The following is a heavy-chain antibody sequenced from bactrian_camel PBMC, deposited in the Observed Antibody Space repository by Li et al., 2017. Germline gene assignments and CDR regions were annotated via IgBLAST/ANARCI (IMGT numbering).Heavy chain of an antibody. Sequence: HVQLVESGGGSVSAGGSLRLSCIASEFTYSRTWLGWFRQGPGKEREGVAAIYHGGGATAYADSVKGRFTVSKDAAKGTVYLQMNSLKPEDTAMYSCHLAGGRGRACYSALGQGTQVTVS. J-gene: IGHJ6*01. CDR1: EFTYSRTW. D-gene: IGHD4*01. V-gene: IGHV3S1*01. CDR2: IYHGGGAT. CDR3: HLAGGRGRACYSA.